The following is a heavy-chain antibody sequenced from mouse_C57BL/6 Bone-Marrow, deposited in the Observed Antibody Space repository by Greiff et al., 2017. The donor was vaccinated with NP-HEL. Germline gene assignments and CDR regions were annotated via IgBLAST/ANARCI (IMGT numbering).Heavy chain of an antibody. V-gene: IGHV1-64*01. CDR3: ARDPYYFDY. J-gene: IGHJ2*01. CDR2: IHPNSGST. Sequence: QVQLQQPGAELVKPGASVKLSCKASGYTFTSYWMHWVKQRPGQGLEWIGMIHPNSGSTNYNEKFKSKATLTVDKSSSTAYMQISSLTSEDSAVYYCARDPYYFDYWGQGTTLTVSS. CDR1: GYTFTSYW.